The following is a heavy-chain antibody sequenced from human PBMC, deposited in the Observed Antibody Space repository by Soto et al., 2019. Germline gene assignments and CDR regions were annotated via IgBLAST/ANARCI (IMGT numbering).Heavy chain of an antibody. J-gene: IGHJ4*02. CDR3: ARDSGNQLLIDY. V-gene: IGHV1-69*08. D-gene: IGHD2-2*01. CDR1: GDTFSTYT. Sequence: QVQLVQSGAEVKKPGSSVRVSCKASGDTFSTYTISWVRQAPGQGFEWLGRSIPILDVANYAQSFQGRVTITADKSTSTAYMELNSLRSEDTAAYYCARDSGNQLLIDYWGQGTLVTISS. CDR2: SIPILDVA.